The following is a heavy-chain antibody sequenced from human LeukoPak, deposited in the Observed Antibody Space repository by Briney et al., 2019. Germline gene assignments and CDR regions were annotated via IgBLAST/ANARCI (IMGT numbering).Heavy chain of an antibody. CDR3: AVGYCSSTSSSFPFDY. Sequence: ASVKVSCKASGYTFTSYAMQWVRQAPGQRLEWMGWINAGNGNTKYSQKFQGRVTITRDTSASTAYMELSSLRSEDTAVYYCAVGYCSSTSSSFPFDYWGQGTLVTVSS. J-gene: IGHJ4*02. V-gene: IGHV1-3*01. D-gene: IGHD2-2*01. CDR1: GYTFTSYA. CDR2: INAGNGNT.